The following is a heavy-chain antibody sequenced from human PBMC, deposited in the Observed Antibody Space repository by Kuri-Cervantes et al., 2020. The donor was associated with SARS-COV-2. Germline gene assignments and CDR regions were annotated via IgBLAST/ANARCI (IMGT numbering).Heavy chain of an antibody. CDR3: ARHFGGSGSYSVPFDAFDT. D-gene: IGHD3-10*01. J-gene: IGHJ3*02. Sequence: SETLSLTCTVSGGSISSYYWSWIRQPPGKGLEWIVYIYYSGSTNYNPSLKSRVTISVDTSKNQFSLKVSTVTAADTAVYYCARHFGGSGSYSVPFDAFDTWGQGTMVTVSS. CDR1: GGSISSYY. V-gene: IGHV4-59*08. CDR2: IYYSGST.